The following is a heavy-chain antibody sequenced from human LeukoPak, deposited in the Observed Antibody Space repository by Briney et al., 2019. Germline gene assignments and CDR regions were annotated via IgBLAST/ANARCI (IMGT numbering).Heavy chain of an antibody. J-gene: IGHJ4*02. CDR2: IYHSRST. CDR3: ARLVPVTTGGYYFDY. V-gene: IGHV4-38-2*01. CDR1: RFTFSSYS. Sequence: GALRLSCAASRFTFSSYSMNWVRQAPGKGLEWIGSIYHSRSTYYNPSLKSRVSISVDTSKNQFSLKLSSVTAAETAVYYCARLVPVTTGGYYFDYWGQGTLVTVSS. D-gene: IGHD4-17*01.